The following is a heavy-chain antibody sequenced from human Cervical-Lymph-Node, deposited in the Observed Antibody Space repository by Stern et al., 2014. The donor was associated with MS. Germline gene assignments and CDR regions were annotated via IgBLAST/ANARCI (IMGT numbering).Heavy chain of an antibody. V-gene: IGHV3-9*01. Sequence: EVQLVESGGGLVQPGRSLRLSCAGSRFNFDDYAMHWVRQAPGRGLEWVSSISWNSGRMEYADSVKGRFTISRDNAKNSLYLQMDSLRVEDTAIYYCAKDISSGRWEAQYYYGMDVWGQGTTVTVSS. CDR2: ISWNSGRM. J-gene: IGHJ6*02. CDR1: RFNFDDYA. D-gene: IGHD6-19*01. CDR3: AKDISSGRWEAQYYYGMDV.